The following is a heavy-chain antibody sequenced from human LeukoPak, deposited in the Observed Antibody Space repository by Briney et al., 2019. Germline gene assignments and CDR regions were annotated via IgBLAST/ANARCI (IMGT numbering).Heavy chain of an antibody. CDR1: GFTVSSNY. D-gene: IGHD6-13*01. J-gene: IGHJ4*02. CDR2: IYSGGST. CDR3: ARDLGQQDASGEY. Sequence: GGSLRLSCAASGFTVSSNYMSWVRQAPGKGLEWVSVIYSGGSTYYADSVKGRFTISRDNSKNTLYLQMNRLRAEDTAVYYCARDLGQQDASGEYWGQGTLVRVSS. V-gene: IGHV3-53*01.